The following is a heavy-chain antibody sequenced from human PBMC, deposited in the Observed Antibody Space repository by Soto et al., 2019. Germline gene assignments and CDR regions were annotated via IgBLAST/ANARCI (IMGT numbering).Heavy chain of an antibody. J-gene: IGHJ4*02. Sequence: AVSLRLSCAASGFTFSSYGMHWVRQAPGKGLEWVAVISYDGSNKYYADSVKGRFTISRDNSKNTLYLQMNSLRAEDTAVYYCASPGIAVAPDYWGQGTLVTVSS. CDR3: ASPGIAVAPDY. D-gene: IGHD6-19*01. CDR1: GFTFSSYG. V-gene: IGHV3-30*03. CDR2: ISYDGSNK.